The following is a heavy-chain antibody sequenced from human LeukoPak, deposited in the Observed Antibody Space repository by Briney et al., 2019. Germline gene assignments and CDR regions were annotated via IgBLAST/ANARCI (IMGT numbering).Heavy chain of an antibody. J-gene: IGHJ4*02. CDR2: IWNDGSNK. D-gene: IGHD1-26*01. CDR3: AKDPSSHELLPSYYFDY. V-gene: IGHV3-33*06. CDR1: GFTFNVYG. Sequence: GGSLRLSCAASGFTFNVYGIHWVRQAPGKGLEWVAVIWNDGSNKYYADSVKGRFTISRDNSKDTLYLQMNSLRVEDTAVYYCAKDPSSHELLPSYYFDYWGQGTLVTVSS.